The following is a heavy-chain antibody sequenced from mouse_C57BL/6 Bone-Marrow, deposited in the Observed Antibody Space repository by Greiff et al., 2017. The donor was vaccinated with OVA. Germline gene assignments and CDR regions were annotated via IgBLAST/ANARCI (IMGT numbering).Heavy chain of an antibody. CDR1: GFTFSSYT. CDR2: ISGGGGNT. V-gene: IGHV5-9*01. J-gene: IGHJ2*01. CDR3: ARGYYGSRRDYFDY. Sequence: EVQGVESGGGLVKPGGSLKLSCAASGFTFSSYTMSWVRQTPEKRLEWVATISGGGGNTYYPDSVKGRFTIARDNAKNTLYLQMSSLRSEDTAWYYCARGYYGSRRDYFDYWGQGTTLTVSS. D-gene: IGHD1-1*01.